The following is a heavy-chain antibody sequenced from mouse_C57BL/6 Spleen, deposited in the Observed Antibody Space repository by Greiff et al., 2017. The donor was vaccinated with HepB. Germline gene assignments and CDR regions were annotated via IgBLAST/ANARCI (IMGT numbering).Heavy chain of an antibody. J-gene: IGHJ4*01. CDR3: ARGGYYDPHYYAMDY. CDR1: GYTFTSYW. D-gene: IGHD2-4*01. V-gene: IGHV1-52*01. Sequence: VQLQQSGAELVRPGSSVKLSCKASGYTFTSYWMHWVKQRPIQGLEWIGNIDPSDSETHYNQKFKDKATLTVDKSSSTAYMQLSSLTSEDSAVYYCARGGYYDPHYYAMDYWGQGTSVTVSS. CDR2: IDPSDSET.